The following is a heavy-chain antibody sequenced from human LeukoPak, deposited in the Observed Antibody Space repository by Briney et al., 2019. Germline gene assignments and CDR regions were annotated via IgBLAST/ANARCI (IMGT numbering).Heavy chain of an antibody. CDR2: IYYSGST. J-gene: IGHJ4*02. CDR3: ARGEYGDYVDY. CDR1: GGSIGSGSYY. D-gene: IGHD4-17*01. Sequence: PSETLSLTCTVSGGSIGSGSYYWSWIRQSAGKGLEWIGYIYYSGSTYYNPSLKSRVTISVDTSKNQFSLKLSSVTAADTAVYYCARGEYGDYVDYWGQGTLVTVSS. V-gene: IGHV4-61*10.